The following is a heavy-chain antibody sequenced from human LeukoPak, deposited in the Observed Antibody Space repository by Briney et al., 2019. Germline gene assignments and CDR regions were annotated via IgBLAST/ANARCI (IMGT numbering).Heavy chain of an antibody. D-gene: IGHD1-7*01. CDR2: IYYSGST. V-gene: IGHV4-39*07. J-gene: IGHJ4*02. CDR1: GISLSNYA. Sequence: GSLRLSCVVSGISLSNYAMSWVRQPPGKGLEWIGSIYYSGSTYCNPSLKSRVTISVDTSKNQFSLKLSSVTAADTAVYYCARGTGLELPFDYWGQGTLVTVSS. CDR3: ARGTGLELPFDY.